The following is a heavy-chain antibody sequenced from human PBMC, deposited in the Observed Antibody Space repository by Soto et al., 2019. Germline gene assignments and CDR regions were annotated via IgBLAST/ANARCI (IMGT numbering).Heavy chain of an antibody. Sequence: QVQLVQSGAEVRKPGSSVKVSCKASGGTFSRHAISWVRQAPGQGLEWMGGIIPIFGTANHAQKFQGRVTIIGDQSTSTVYMELSSLRSEDTAMYYGARGWEYDSNDYYYAYWGQGTLVIVSS. J-gene: IGHJ4*02. CDR1: GGTFSRHA. D-gene: IGHD3-22*01. V-gene: IGHV1-69*01. CDR2: IIPIFGTA. CDR3: ARGWEYDSNDYYYAY.